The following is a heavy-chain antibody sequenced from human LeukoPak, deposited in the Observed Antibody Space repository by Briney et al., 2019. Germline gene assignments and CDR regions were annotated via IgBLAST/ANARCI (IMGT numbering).Heavy chain of an antibody. Sequence: SETLSLTCTVSGGSISSYYWSWIRQPPGKGLEWIGYIYTSGSTNYNPPLKSRATISVDTSKNQFSLKLSSVTAADTAVYYCARLTGTTFGLRTLYFDYWGQGTLVTVSS. CDR1: GGSISSYY. CDR3: ARLTGTTFGLRTLYFDY. CDR2: IYTSGST. D-gene: IGHD1-20*01. J-gene: IGHJ4*02. V-gene: IGHV4-4*09.